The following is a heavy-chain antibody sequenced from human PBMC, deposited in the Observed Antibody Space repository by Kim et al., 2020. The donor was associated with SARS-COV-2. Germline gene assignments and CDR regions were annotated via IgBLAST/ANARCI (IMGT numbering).Heavy chain of an antibody. Sequence: NPSLKGLVTISVDTSNNQFALKLSSVTAADTAVYYCARRYYGSGSYYNDYWGQGTLVTVSS. J-gene: IGHJ4*02. V-gene: IGHV4-4*09. D-gene: IGHD3-10*01. CDR3: ARRYYGSGSYYNDY.